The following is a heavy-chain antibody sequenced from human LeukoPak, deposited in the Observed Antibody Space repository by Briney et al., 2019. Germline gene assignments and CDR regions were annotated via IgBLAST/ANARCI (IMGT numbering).Heavy chain of an antibody. CDR2: IYYSGST. J-gene: IGHJ4*02. CDR3: ARSHSVWTSFDY. V-gene: IGHV4-59*01. CDR1: GGSISSYY. D-gene: IGHD3/OR15-3a*01. Sequence: SETLSLTCTVSGGSISSYYWSWIRQPPGKGLEWIGYIYYSGSTNYNPSLKSRVTISVDTSKNQFSLKLSSVTAADTAVYYCARSHSVWTSFDYWGQGTLDTVSS.